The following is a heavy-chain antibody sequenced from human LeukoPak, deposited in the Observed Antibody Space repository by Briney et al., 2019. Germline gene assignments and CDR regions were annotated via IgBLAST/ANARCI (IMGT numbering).Heavy chain of an antibody. CDR3: ARDSSGWYRWFDP. D-gene: IGHD6-19*01. CDR1: GGSISNYY. Sequence: SETLSLTCTVSGGSISNYYWSWIRQSPEKGLEWIGYIYYTGSTNYNPSLKSRVTMSVDTSKNQFSLKLSSVTAADTAVYYCARDSSGWYRWFDPWGQGTRVTVSS. J-gene: IGHJ5*02. V-gene: IGHV4-59*01. CDR2: IYYTGST.